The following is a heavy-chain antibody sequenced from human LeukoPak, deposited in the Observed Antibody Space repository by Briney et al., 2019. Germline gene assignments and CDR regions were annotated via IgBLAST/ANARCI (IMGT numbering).Heavy chain of an antibody. J-gene: IGHJ4*02. V-gene: IGHV3-30*03. CDR2: MSYDGNQK. Sequence: GGSLRLSCAASRFIFSSHGMYWVRQAPGKGLEWVTVMSYDGNQKDYAGSVKGRFIISRDNSKNTLCLQMNSLRAEDTAIYYCAREAKGRDFDYWGQGTLVTVSS. CDR3: AREAKGRDFDY. CDR1: RFIFSSHG.